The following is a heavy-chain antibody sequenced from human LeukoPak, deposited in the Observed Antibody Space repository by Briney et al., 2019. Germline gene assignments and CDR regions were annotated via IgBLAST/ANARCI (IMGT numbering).Heavy chain of an antibody. J-gene: IGHJ5*02. V-gene: IGHV2-5*02. D-gene: IGHD3-10*01. CDR2: ISRDDDK. CDR1: GFSPNTSGAG. CDR3: AHTGSPHGEDWFDP. Sequence: ESGPTLVKPTQTLTLTCTFSGFSPNTSGAGVGWIRQPPGKALEWLALISRDDDKRYTPSLKNRLTITKDTAKNQVVLRMTNMDPVDTATYYCAHTGSPHGEDWFDPWGQGILVTVSS.